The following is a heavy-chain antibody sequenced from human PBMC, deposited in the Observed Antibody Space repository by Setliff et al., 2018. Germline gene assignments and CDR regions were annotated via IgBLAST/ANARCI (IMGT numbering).Heavy chain of an antibody. D-gene: IGHD2-15*01. V-gene: IGHV1-18*01. Sequence: ASVKVSCKASAHIFKSYGISWVRQAPGQGLEWVGWISSYNDVTSYAQRFQGRVTMTTDTSTSAAYMELRSLRSDDTAVYYCAISSLSICSGGTCPNAFDIWGQGTMVTVSS. J-gene: IGHJ3*02. CDR3: AISSLSICSGGTCPNAFDI. CDR2: ISSYNDVT. CDR1: AHIFKSYG.